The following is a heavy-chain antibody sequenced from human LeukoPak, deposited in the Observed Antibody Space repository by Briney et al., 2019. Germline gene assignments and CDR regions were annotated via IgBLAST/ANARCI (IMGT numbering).Heavy chain of an antibody. D-gene: IGHD4-11*01. CDR2: INHSGST. V-gene: IGHV4-34*01. Sequence: SETLSLTCAVYGGSFSGYYWSWNRQPPGKGLEWIGEINHSGSTNYIPSLKSRVTISVDTSKNQFSLKLSSVTAADTAVYYCARRRMTTYYYYYYMDVWGKGTTVTISS. J-gene: IGHJ6*03. CDR3: ARRRMTTYYYYYYMDV. CDR1: GGSFSGYY.